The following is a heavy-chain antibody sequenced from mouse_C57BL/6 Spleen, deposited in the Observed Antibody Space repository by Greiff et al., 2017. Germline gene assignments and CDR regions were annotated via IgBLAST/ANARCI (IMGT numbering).Heavy chain of an antibody. CDR3: ARTGIITTGVATKGYYFDY. D-gene: IGHD1-1*01. V-gene: IGHV1-59*01. CDR2: IDPSASYT. J-gene: IGHJ2*01. Sequence: QVQLQQPGAELVRPGTSVKLSCKASGYTFTSYWMHWVKQRPGQGLEWFGVIDPSASYTNYNQKFKGKATLTVDTSASTAYMQLSSLTSEDSAVYNCARTGIITTGVATKGYYFDYWGQGTTLTVSS. CDR1: GYTFTSYW.